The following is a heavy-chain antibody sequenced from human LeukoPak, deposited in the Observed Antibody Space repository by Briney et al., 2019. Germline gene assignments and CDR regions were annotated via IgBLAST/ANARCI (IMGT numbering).Heavy chain of an antibody. D-gene: IGHD6-19*01. CDR3: ARGWLAPVSGWFDP. J-gene: IGHJ5*02. CDR2: IWYDGSNK. CDR1: GFTFSDFW. V-gene: IGHV3-33*08. Sequence: GGSLRLSCAASGFTFSDFWMSWVRQAPGKGLEWVAVIWYDGSNKYYADSVKGRFTISRDNSKNTLYLQMNSLRAEDTAVYYCARGWLAPVSGWFDPWGQGTLVTVSS.